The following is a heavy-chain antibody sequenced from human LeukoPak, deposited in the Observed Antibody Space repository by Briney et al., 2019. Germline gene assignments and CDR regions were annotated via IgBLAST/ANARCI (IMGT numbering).Heavy chain of an antibody. D-gene: IGHD6-25*01. CDR2: VYYGRSP. Sequence: SETLSLTCTVSGDSISRSTYYWAWIRQPPGKGLEWIGSVYYGRSPYFNPSLESRATISVDTSKNHFSLKMSSVTAADTAVYFCARSSGTGTFSYWGQGTLVTVSS. V-gene: IGHV4-39*02. J-gene: IGHJ4*02. CDR1: GDSISRSTYY. CDR3: ARSSGTGTFSY.